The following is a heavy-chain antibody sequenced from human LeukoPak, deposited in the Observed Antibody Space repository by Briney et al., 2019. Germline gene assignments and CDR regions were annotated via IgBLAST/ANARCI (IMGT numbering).Heavy chain of an antibody. D-gene: IGHD3-10*01. CDR2: IYYSGST. J-gene: IGHJ6*03. CDR3: ARVMRGYYYMDV. Sequence: SETLSLTCTVSGGSISSYYWSWIRQPPGKGLEWIGYIYYSGSTNYNPSLKSRVTISVDTSKNQFSLKLSSVTAADTAVYYCARVMRGYYYMDVWGKGTTVTVSS. CDR1: GGSISSYY. V-gene: IGHV4-59*01.